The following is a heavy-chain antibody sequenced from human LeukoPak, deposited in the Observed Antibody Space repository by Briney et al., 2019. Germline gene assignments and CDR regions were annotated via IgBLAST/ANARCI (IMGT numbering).Heavy chain of an antibody. D-gene: IGHD6-6*01. Sequence: GGSLRLSCAASGFTFSSYSMNWVRQAPGKGLEWVSSISSSSRYIYYADSVKGRFTISRDNAKNSLYLQMNSLRAEDTAVYYCATPNIADRDYWGQGTLVTVSS. CDR2: ISSSSRYI. V-gene: IGHV3-21*01. CDR3: ATPNIADRDY. J-gene: IGHJ4*02. CDR1: GFTFSSYS.